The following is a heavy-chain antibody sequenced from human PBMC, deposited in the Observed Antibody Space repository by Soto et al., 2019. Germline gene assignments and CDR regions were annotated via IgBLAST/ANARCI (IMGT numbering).Heavy chain of an antibody. J-gene: IGHJ6*04. D-gene: IGHD3-16*01. Sequence: QVQLVQSGAEVKKPGASVKVSCKVSGNTFSDHFLHWVRQAPGQGPEWMGWIKPSSGGTHYAQQFKGRVTFTSDASITTAYMGLSRLTSDDAAVYFCARDRHGLATFDGMAAWGKGTTVTVSS. CDR1: GNTFSDHF. CDR3: ARDRHGLATFDGMAA. V-gene: IGHV1-2*02. CDR2: IKPSSGGT.